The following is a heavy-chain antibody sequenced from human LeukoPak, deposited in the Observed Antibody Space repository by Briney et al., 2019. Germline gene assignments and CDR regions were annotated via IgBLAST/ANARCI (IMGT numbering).Heavy chain of an antibody. V-gene: IGHV3-9*01. D-gene: IGHD5-18*01. CDR3: AGGQLWFDY. CDR1: GFTFDDYA. J-gene: IGHJ4*02. CDR2: ISWNSGSI. Sequence: GGSLRLSCAASGFTFDDYAMHWVRQAPGKGLEWVSGISWNSGSIGYADSVKGRFTISRDNAKNSLYLQMNSLRAEDTAVYYCAGGQLWFDYWGQGTLVTVSS.